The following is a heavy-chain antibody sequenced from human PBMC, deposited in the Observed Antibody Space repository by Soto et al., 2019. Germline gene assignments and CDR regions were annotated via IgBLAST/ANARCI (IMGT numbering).Heavy chain of an antibody. V-gene: IGHV1-18*01. CDR1: GYTFSNSG. CDR2: INSDNGNT. Sequence: ASVKVSCKASGYTFSNSGISWVRQAPGQGLEWLGWINSDNGNTNYAQHLQGRVTLTTDTSTSTAYMDLRSLRSDDTAVYYCATAHCFTTCGVDCGYDNGVDVSG. D-gene: IGHD5-12*01. CDR3: ATAHCFTTCGVDCGYDNGVDV. J-gene: IGHJ6*02.